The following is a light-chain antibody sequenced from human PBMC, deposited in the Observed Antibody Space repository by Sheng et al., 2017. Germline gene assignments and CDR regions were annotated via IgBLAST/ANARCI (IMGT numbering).Light chain of an antibody. Sequence: QAVLTQPSSLSASPGASASLTCTLRSGINVGTYRIYWYQQKPGSPPQYLLRYKSDSDKQQGSGVPSRFSGSKDASANAGILLISGLQSEDEADYYCMIWLQQRFYWVFGGGTKPDRP. J-gene: IGLJ3*02. CDR3: MIWLQQRFYWV. CDR2: YKSDSDK. CDR1: SGINVGTYR. V-gene: IGLV5-45*03.